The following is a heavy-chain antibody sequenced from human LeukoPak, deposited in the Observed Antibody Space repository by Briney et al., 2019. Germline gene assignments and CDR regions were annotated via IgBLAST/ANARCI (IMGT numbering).Heavy chain of an antibody. D-gene: IGHD3-3*01. CDR2: ISGSGGST. CDR1: GFTFSSYA. Sequence: PGGSLRLSCAASGFTFSSYAMSWVRQAPGKGLEWVSAISGSGGSTYYADSVKGRFTISRDNSKNTLYLQMNSLRAEDTAVYYCAKVPPGWTLWSGDSYYFDYWGQGTLVTVSS. CDR3: AKVPPGWTLWSGDSYYFDY. V-gene: IGHV3-23*01. J-gene: IGHJ4*02.